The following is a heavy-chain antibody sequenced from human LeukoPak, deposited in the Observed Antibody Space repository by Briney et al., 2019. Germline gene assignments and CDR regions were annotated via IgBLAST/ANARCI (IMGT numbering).Heavy chain of an antibody. CDR3: AKDIGWELLGEFDY. Sequence: GGSLRLSCAASGFTFDGYAMHWVRQAPGKGLEWVSGISWNSGSIGYADSVKGRFTISRDNAKNSLYLQMNSLRAEDTALYYCAKDIGWELLGEFDYWGQGTLVTVSS. D-gene: IGHD1-26*01. CDR2: ISWNSGSI. CDR1: GFTFDGYA. V-gene: IGHV3-9*01. J-gene: IGHJ4*02.